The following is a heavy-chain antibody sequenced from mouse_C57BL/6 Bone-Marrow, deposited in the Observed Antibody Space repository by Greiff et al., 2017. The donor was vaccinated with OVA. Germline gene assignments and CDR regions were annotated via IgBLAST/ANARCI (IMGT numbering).Heavy chain of an antibody. J-gene: IGHJ4*01. CDR1: GFTFSSYT. D-gene: IGHD2-4*01. CDR2: ISGGGGNT. Sequence: EVKLVESGGGLVKPGGSLKLSCAASGFTFSSYTMSWVRQTPEKRLEWVATISGGGGNTYYPDSVKGRFTISRDNAKNTLYLQMSSLRSEDTALYYCARLPSYDYDVYYAMDYWGQGTSVTVSS. V-gene: IGHV5-9*01. CDR3: ARLPSYDYDVYYAMDY.